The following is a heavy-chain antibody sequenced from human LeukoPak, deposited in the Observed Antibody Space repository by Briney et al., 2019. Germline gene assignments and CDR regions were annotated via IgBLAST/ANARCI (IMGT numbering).Heavy chain of an antibody. Sequence: PGGSLRLSCAASGFTFSSYAKHWVRQAPGKGLEWVAVISYDGSNKYYADSVKGRFTISRDNSKNTLYLQMNSLRAEDTAVYYCARDRSKAPSLYYYDSSGYPHYWGQGTLVTVSS. CDR2: ISYDGSNK. CDR1: GFTFSSYA. D-gene: IGHD3-22*01. V-gene: IGHV3-30*04. CDR3: ARDRSKAPSLYYYDSSGYPHY. J-gene: IGHJ4*02.